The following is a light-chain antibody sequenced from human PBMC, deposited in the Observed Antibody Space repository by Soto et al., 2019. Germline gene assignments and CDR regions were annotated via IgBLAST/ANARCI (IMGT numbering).Light chain of an antibody. CDR2: DAS. CDR1: QDIRNY. CDR3: QQYDNLSWT. Sequence: DIQMTQSPSSLSASVGDRVTITCQASQDIRNYLNWYQQKPGKAPKLLIYDASNLGTGVPSRFSGSGSGTDFTFTISSLQPEDIATYYCQQYDNLSWTFDQGTKVEIK. J-gene: IGKJ1*01. V-gene: IGKV1-33*01.